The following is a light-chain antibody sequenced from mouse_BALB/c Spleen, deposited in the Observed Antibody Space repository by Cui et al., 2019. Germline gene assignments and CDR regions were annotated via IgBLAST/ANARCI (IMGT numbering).Light chain of an antibody. Sequence: QIVLTQSPAILSASLGEEITLTCSANSSVSYIQWYQQKSGTSPKLLIYSTSNLASRVPSRFSGSGSGTFYSLTISSVEAEDAADYYCHQWNIYPWTFGGGTKLEIK. V-gene: IGKV4-80*01. CDR3: HQWNIYPWT. CDR2: STS. J-gene: IGKJ1*01. CDR1: SSVSY.